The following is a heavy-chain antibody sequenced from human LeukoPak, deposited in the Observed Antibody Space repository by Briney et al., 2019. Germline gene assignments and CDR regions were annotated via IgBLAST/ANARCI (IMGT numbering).Heavy chain of an antibody. V-gene: IGHV3-7*01. Sequence: ETLSLTCTVSGGSISSGGYYWSWIRQHPGKGLEWVANIKQDGSEKYYVDSVKGRFTISRDNAKNSLYLQMNSLRAEDTAVYYCARGDRSSTSPGRFDPWGQGTLVTVSS. D-gene: IGHD2-2*01. J-gene: IGHJ5*02. CDR1: GGSISSGGYY. CDR3: ARGDRSSTSPGRFDP. CDR2: IKQDGSEK.